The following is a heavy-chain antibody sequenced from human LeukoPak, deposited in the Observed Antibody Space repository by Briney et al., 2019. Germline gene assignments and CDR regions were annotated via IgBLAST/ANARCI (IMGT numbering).Heavy chain of an antibody. CDR3: ARDPGYSSGSDY. CDR2: INPNSGGT. Sequence: ASVKVSCKASGYTFTGYYMHWVRQAPGQGLEWMGRINPNSGGTNYAQKFQGRVTMTRDTSISTAYMELSRLRSDDTAVYYCARDPGYSSGSDYWGPGNLVTVSS. J-gene: IGHJ4*02. CDR1: GYTFTGYY. V-gene: IGHV1-2*06. D-gene: IGHD6-19*01.